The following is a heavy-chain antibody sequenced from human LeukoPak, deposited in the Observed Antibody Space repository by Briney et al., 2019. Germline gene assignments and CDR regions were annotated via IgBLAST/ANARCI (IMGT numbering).Heavy chain of an antibody. D-gene: IGHD5-24*01. Sequence: PGGSLRLSCTASGFTFSSIAVTWGRQAPGKGLEWASTVGTAGDTYYADSVKGRFTISRDKSKNTVYVQMSSLRTEDTAVYYCASGSKDDYYYGMDVWGQGTTVTVSS. J-gene: IGHJ6*02. CDR3: ASGSKDDYYYGMDV. CDR2: VGTAGDT. V-gene: IGHV3-23*01. CDR1: GFTFSSIA.